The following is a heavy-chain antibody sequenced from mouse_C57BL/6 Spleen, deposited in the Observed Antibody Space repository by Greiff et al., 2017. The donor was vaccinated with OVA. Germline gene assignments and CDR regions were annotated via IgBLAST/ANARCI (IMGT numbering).Heavy chain of an antibody. V-gene: IGHV1-50*01. D-gene: IGHD1-1*01. CDR1: GYTFTSYW. CDR3: ARRDYGGYWYFDV. J-gene: IGHJ1*03. Sequence: QVQLQQPGAELVKPGASVKLSCKASGYTFTSYWMQWVKQRPGQGLEWIGEIDPSDSYTNYNQKFKGKATLTVDTSSSTAYMQLSSLTSEDSAVYYCARRDYGGYWYFDVWGTGTTVTVSS. CDR2: IDPSDSYT.